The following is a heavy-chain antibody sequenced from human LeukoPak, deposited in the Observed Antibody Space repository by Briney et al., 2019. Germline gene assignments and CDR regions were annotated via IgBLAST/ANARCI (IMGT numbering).Heavy chain of an antibody. D-gene: IGHD4-17*01. J-gene: IGHJ5*02. CDR2: MNPNSGNT. CDR3: ARGLATVTTNH. V-gene: IGHV1-8*02. Sequence: ASVKVSCKASGYSFTVYYIHWVRQATGQGLEWMGWMNPNSGNTGYAQKFQGRVTMTRNTSISTAYMELSSLRSEDTAVYYCARGLATVTTNHWGQGTLVTVSS. CDR1: GYSFTVYY.